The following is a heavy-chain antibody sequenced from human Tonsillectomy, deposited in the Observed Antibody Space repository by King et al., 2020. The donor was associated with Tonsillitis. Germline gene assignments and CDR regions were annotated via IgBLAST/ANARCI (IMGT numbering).Heavy chain of an antibody. Sequence: VQLVESGGGVVQPGRSLRLSCAASGFTFSNYGMHWVRQAPGKGLEWVALISYDGSNKYYADSVKGRFTISRDNSKNTLYLQMNSLKAEDTAVYYCAKDGAVADNSFDYGGRGTLATVSS. CDR3: AKDGAVADNSFDY. CDR1: GFTFSNYG. V-gene: IGHV3-30*18. J-gene: IGHJ4*02. CDR2: ISYDGSNK. D-gene: IGHD6-19*01.